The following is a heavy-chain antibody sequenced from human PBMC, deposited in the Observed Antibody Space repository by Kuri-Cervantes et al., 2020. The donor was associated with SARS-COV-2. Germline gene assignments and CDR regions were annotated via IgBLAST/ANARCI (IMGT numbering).Heavy chain of an antibody. CDR2: ISSSRTTI. V-gene: IGHV3-48*01. CDR3: ARDYYDSSGYWAWNWFDP. D-gene: IGHD3-22*01. Sequence: GESLKISCAASGFTFSSYSMNWVRQAPGKGLEWVSYISSSRTTIYYADSVKGRFTISRDNAKNSLYLQMNSLRAEDTAVYYCARDYYDSSGYWAWNWFDPWGQGTLVTVSS. J-gene: IGHJ5*02. CDR1: GFTFSSYS.